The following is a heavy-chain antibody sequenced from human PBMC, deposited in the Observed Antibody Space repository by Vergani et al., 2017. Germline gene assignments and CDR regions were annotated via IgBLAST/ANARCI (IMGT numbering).Heavy chain of an antibody. Sequence: EVQLVESGGGLVKPGGSLRLSCAASGFTFSSYSMNWVRQAPGKGLEWVSSISSSSSYIYYADSVKGRFTISRDNAKNSLYLQMNSLRAEDTAVYYCASPLSMVRAYWGQGTLVTVSS. V-gene: IGHV3-21*01. CDR2: ISSSSSYI. CDR1: GFTFSSYS. J-gene: IGHJ4*02. D-gene: IGHD3-10*01. CDR3: ASPLSMVRAY.